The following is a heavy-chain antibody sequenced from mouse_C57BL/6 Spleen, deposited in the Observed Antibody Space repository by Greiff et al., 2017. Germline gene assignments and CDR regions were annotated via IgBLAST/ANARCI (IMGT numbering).Heavy chain of an antibody. Sequence: EVQLQESGPGLVKPSQSLSLTCSVTGYSITSGYYWNWIRQFPGNNLEWMGYISYDGSNNYNPSLKNRISITRYTSKNQFFLKLNSVTTEDTDTYYCARGGDVWFAYWGQGTLVTVSA. CDR2: ISYDGSN. J-gene: IGHJ3*01. CDR1: GYSITSGYY. D-gene: IGHD3-3*01. V-gene: IGHV3-6*01. CDR3: ARGGDVWFAY.